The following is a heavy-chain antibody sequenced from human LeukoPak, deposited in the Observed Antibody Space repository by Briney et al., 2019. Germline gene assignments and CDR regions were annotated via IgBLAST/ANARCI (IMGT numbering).Heavy chain of an antibody. CDR1: GGSFSGYY. CDR3: ARYSGSYYGMDV. Sequence: SETLSLTCAVYGGSFSGYYWSWIRQPPGKGLEWIGEINHSGSTNYNPSLKSRVTISVDTSKNQFSLKLSSVTAADTAVYYCARYSGSYYGMDVWGQGTTVTVPS. J-gene: IGHJ6*02. CDR2: INHSGST. D-gene: IGHD1-26*01. V-gene: IGHV4-34*01.